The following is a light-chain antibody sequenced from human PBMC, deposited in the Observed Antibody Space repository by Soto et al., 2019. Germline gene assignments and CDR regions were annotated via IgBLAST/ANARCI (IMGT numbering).Light chain of an antibody. Sequence: EIVMTQSPATLSVSPGGRTTLHCRASQSISSYLAWYQQKTGQAPRIIIYDESNRATGIPDRFSGSGSGTELNLTISRLQSEDFAVYYCQKYNNWPWTCGQGTQVDIK. CDR1: QSISSY. CDR2: DES. J-gene: IGKJ1*01. V-gene: IGKV3-15*01. CDR3: QKYNNWPWT.